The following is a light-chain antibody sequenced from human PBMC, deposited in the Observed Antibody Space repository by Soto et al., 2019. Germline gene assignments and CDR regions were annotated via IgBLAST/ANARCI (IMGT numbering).Light chain of an antibody. CDR1: QGIRND. CDR3: LQHNSYPRT. Sequence: QMAQSPSSLSASVGDRFTITGRASQGIRNDLGWYQKKQGKAPKRLIYAASSLQSGVPSRLRGSGHGTELTITISSLKNEDFETYYCLQHNSYPRTFGQGTKVDIK. CDR2: AAS. J-gene: IGKJ1*01. V-gene: IGKV1-17*01.